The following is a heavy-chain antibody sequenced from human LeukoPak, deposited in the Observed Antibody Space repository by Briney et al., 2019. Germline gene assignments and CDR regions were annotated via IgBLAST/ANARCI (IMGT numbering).Heavy chain of an antibody. Sequence: ASVKVSCKASGYTFTSYGISWVGQAPGQGREWRGWISAYNGNTNYAQKLQGRVTMTTDTSTSTAYMELRSLRSDDTAVYYCALHTIVVVPAAMGHWGQGTLVTVSS. CDR1: GYTFTSYG. CDR2: ISAYNGNT. J-gene: IGHJ4*02. CDR3: ALHTIVVVPAAMGH. V-gene: IGHV1-18*01. D-gene: IGHD2-2*01.